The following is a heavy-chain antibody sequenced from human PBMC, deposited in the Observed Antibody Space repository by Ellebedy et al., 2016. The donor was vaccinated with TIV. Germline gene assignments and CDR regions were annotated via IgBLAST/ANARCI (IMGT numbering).Heavy chain of an antibody. D-gene: IGHD6-19*01. CDR3: TRETNPPPGALAGTGFDC. V-gene: IGHV3-30*02. Sequence: GESLKISCVASGFSFSTHGMHWVRQAPGKGLEWVAFKRFDGRNEYNGDSVKGRFIISRDSSKNTLYLQMTRLRSEDTGIYYCTRETNPPPGALAGTGFDCWGQGTLVIVSS. J-gene: IGHJ4*02. CDR2: KRFDGRNE. CDR1: GFSFSTHG.